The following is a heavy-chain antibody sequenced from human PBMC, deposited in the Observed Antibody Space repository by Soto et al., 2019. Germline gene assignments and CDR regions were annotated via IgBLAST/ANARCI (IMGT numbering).Heavy chain of an antibody. CDR3: ATGGRQWLVTSDFNY. CDR2: VSHDGRNT. CDR1: GFTFSDYA. V-gene: IGHV3-30*03. Sequence: VQLVESGGGVVQPGRSLRLSCAASGFTFSDYAMHWVRQAPGKGLEWVAVVSHDGRNTHYADSVKGRFTISRDSSKNTVCLEMTRLGAEDTAVYYCATGGRQWLVTSDFNYWGQGALVTVSS. D-gene: IGHD6-19*01. J-gene: IGHJ4*02.